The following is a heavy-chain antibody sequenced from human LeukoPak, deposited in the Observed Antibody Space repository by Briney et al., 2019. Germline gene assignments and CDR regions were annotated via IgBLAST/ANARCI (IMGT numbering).Heavy chain of an antibody. V-gene: IGHV3-7*05. D-gene: IGHD6-13*01. Sequence: PGGSLRLSCAASGFTFSSFWMSWVRQAPGKGLEGVANIKQDGSEKNYVDSVKGRFTMSRDNAKNSLYLQMNSLRAEDTAVYYCARDRALGYSGSFDYWGQGTLVTVSS. CDR1: GFTFSSFW. CDR2: IKQDGSEK. CDR3: ARDRALGYSGSFDY. J-gene: IGHJ4*02.